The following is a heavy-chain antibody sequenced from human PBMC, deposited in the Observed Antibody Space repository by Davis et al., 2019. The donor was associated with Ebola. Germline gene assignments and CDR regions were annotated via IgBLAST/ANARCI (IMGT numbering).Heavy chain of an antibody. V-gene: IGHV3-15*07. D-gene: IGHD2-15*01. Sequence: GESLKISCAASGFTFSNAWMNWVRQAPGKGLEWVGRIKSKTDGGTTDYAAPVKGRFTISRDDSKNTLYLQMNSLKTEDTAVYYCTTDAGYCSGGSCFVPAVYYYGMDVWGQGTTVNVSS. CDR3: TTDAGYCSGGSCFVPAVYYYGMDV. CDR1: GFTFSNAW. J-gene: IGHJ6*02. CDR2: IKSKTDGGTT.